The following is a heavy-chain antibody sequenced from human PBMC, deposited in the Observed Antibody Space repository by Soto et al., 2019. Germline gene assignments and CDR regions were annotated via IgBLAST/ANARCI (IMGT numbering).Heavy chain of an antibody. CDR1: GGSFSGYY. V-gene: IGHV4-34*01. J-gene: IGHJ5*02. CDR3: ARTPYGDYAGDWFDP. Sequence: QVQLQQWGAGLLKPSETLSLTCAVYGGSFSGYYWCWIRQPPGKGLEWIGEINHSGSTNYNPSPKSRVTIQVDTSKNQFSLKLSSVTAADTAVYYCARTPYGDYAGDWFDPWGQGTLVTVSS. D-gene: IGHD4-17*01. CDR2: INHSGST.